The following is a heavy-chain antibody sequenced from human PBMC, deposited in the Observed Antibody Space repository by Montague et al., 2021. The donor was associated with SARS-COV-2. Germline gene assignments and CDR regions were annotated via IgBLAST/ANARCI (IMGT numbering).Heavy chain of an antibody. J-gene: IGHJ3*02. CDR1: GGSITRNYY. Sequence: SETRSLTCTVSGGSITRNYYWGWIRQPPGKGLEWVGNIYYRGTTFINPSLESRVTIYVDAYKNQFSLNLTSVTAADTAVYYCARPLVRGVPKAFDIWGQGALVIVSS. D-gene: IGHD3-10*01. CDR3: ARPLVRGVPKAFDI. CDR2: IYYRGTT. V-gene: IGHV4-39*01.